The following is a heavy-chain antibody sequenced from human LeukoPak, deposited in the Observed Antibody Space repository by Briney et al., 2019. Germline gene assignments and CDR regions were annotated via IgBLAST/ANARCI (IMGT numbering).Heavy chain of an antibody. CDR3: ARTINYYDSSGYFRIHAFDI. CDR1: GGSISSYY. J-gene: IGHJ3*02. Sequence: SDTLSLTCTVSGGSISSYYWSWIRQPPGKGLEWIGYIYYSGSTNYNLSLKSRVTISVDTSKNQFSLKLSSVTAADTAVYYCARTINYYDSSGYFRIHAFDIWGQGTMVTVSS. V-gene: IGHV4-59*07. D-gene: IGHD3-22*01. CDR2: IYYSGST.